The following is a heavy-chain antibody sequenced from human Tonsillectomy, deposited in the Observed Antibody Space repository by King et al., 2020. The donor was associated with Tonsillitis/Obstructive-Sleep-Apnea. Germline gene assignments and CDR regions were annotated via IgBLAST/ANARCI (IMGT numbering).Heavy chain of an antibody. CDR1: GGSISSYY. CDR2: IYYSGGT. CDR3: ARLPGGGSGWPRLEYYYYGMDV. V-gene: IGHV4-59*08. J-gene: IGHJ6*02. D-gene: IGHD6-19*01. Sequence: QLQESGPGLVKPSETLSLTCTVSGGSISSYYWSWIRQPPGKGLEWIGYIYYSGGTNYNPSLKSRVTISVDTSKNQFSLKLSSVTAADTAVYYCARLPGGGSGWPRLEYYYYGMDVWGQGTTVTVSS.